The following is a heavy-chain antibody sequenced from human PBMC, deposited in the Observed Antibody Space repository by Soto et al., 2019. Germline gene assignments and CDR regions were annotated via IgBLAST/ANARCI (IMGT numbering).Heavy chain of an antibody. V-gene: IGHV3-23*01. Sequence: GGSLRLSCAASGFTFSSYAMSWVRQAPGKGLEWVSAISGSGGSTYYADSVKGRFTISRDNSKNTLYLQMNSLKTEDTAVYYCTRLSGGWSLGGMDVWGQGTTVTVSS. CDR2: ISGSGGST. CDR1: GFTFSSYA. CDR3: TRLSGGWSLGGMDV. D-gene: IGHD6-19*01. J-gene: IGHJ6*02.